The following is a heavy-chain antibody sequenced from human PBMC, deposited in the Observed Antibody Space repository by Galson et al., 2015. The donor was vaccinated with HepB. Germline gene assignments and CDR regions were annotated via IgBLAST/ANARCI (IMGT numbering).Heavy chain of an antibody. V-gene: IGHV1-18*01. CDR3: ARPLGYRGRNWFDP. D-gene: IGHD5-12*01. Sequence: SVKVSCKASGYTFTSYGISWVRQAPGQGLEWMGWISAYNGNTNYAQKLQGRVTMTTDTSTSTAYMELRSLRSDDTAVYYCARPLGYRGRNWFDPWGQGTLVTVSS. CDR1: GYTFTSYG. CDR2: ISAYNGNT. J-gene: IGHJ5*02.